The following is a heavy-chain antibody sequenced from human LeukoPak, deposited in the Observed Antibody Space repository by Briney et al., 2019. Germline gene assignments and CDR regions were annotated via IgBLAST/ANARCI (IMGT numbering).Heavy chain of an antibody. J-gene: IGHJ4*02. D-gene: IGHD3-3*01. CDR1: GYSFTSYH. V-gene: IGHV1-46*01. CDR2: INPSGGST. CDR3: ARAGYDFWSGYSTNFDY. Sequence: ASVKVSCKASGYSFTSYHIHWVRQAPGQGLEWMGFINPSGGSTNYAQKFQGRATMTRDMSTSTVYMELSSLRSEDTAVYYCARAGYDFWSGYSTNFDYWGQGTLVTVSS.